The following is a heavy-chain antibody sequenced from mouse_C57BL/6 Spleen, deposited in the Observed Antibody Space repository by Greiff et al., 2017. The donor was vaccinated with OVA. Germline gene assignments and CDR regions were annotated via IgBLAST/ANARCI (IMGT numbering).Heavy chain of an antibody. V-gene: IGHV5-4*03. CDR2: ISDGGSYT. CDR3: ATSGSSYGGYFDV. D-gene: IGHD1-1*01. CDR1: GFTFSSYA. J-gene: IGHJ1*03. Sequence: DVMLVESGGGLVKPGGSLKLSCAASGFTFSSYAMSWVRQTPEKRLEWVATISDGGSYTYYPDNVKGRFTISRDNAKNNLYLQMSHLKSEDTAMYYCATSGSSYGGYFDVWGTGTTVTVSS.